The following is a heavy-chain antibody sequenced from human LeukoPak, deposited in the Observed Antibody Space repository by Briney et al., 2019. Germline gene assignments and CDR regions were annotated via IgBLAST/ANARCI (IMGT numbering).Heavy chain of an antibody. Sequence: GASVKVSCKASGGTFSSYAISWVRQAPGQGLEWMGGIIPIFGTANYAQKFQGRVTITADKSTSTAYMELSSLRSEDTAVYYCASSPYYYDSSGYSNYPILFWGQGTLVTVSS. CDR2: IIPIFGTA. J-gene: IGHJ4*02. D-gene: IGHD3-22*01. CDR1: GGTFSSYA. V-gene: IGHV1-69*06. CDR3: ASSPYYYDSSGYSNYPILF.